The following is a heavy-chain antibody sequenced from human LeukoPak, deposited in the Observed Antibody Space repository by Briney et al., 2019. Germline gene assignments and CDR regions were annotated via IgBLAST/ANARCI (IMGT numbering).Heavy chain of an antibody. CDR1: GFTFSSYA. V-gene: IGHV3-23*01. CDR2: LSGGGGST. CDR3: AKGTCSGGNCWPYYYYGMDV. Sequence: GGSLRLSCAASGFTFSSYAMSWVRQAPGKGLEWVSALSGGGGSTYYADSVKGRFTISRDNSRNTLYLQMNSLRVEDTAVYYCAKGTCSGGNCWPYYYYGMDVWGQGTTVTVSS. J-gene: IGHJ6*02. D-gene: IGHD2-15*01.